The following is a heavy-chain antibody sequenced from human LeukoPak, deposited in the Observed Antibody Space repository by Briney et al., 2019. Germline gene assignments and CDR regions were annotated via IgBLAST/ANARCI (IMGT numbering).Heavy chain of an antibody. V-gene: IGHV3-23*01. D-gene: IGHD4-23*01. CDR3: AKDSRIYGGNAGGWFDP. CDR1: GFTFSSYA. Sequence: GGSLRLSCATSGFTFSSYAMTWVRQAPGKGLEWVSSLSGSAHLTYYADSVKGRFTISRDNSKNTLYLQMNSLRAEDTTVYYCAKDSRIYGGNAGGWFDPWGQGTLVTVSS. CDR2: LSGSAHLT. J-gene: IGHJ5*02.